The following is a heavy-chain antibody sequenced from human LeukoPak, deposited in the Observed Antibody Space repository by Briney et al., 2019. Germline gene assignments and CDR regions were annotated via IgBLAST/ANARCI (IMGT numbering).Heavy chain of an antibody. Sequence: PGGSLRLSCAASGFTFSSYSMNWVRQAPGKGLEWVSSISSSSSYIYYADSVKGRFTISRDNAKNSLYLQMNSLRAEDTAVYYCARVNGGNRGYFDYWGQGTLVTVSS. CDR3: ARVNGGNRGYFDY. J-gene: IGHJ4*02. CDR2: ISSSSSYI. V-gene: IGHV3-21*01. D-gene: IGHD4-23*01. CDR1: GFTFSSYS.